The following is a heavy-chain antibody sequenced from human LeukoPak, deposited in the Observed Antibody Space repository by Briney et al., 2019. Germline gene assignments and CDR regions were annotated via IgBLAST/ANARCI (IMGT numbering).Heavy chain of an antibody. J-gene: IGHJ4*02. CDR2: ISSNGGST. CDR3: ARGYSYGVDY. Sequence: GGSLRLSCSASGFTFSRYAMHWVRQAPGKGLEYVSAISSNGGSTYYADSVKGRFTISRDNSKNTLYLQMSSLRAEDTAVYYCARGYSYGVDYWGQGTLVTVSS. CDR1: GFTFSRYA. D-gene: IGHD5-18*01. V-gene: IGHV3-64D*06.